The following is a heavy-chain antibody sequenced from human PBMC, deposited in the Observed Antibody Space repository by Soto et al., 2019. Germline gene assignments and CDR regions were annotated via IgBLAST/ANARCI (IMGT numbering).Heavy chain of an antibody. CDR3: ARVLRPLGARGAGRMTDYYSWGRAV. D-gene: IGHD3-16*01. CDR1: GFTFSSYG. Sequence: QVQLVESGGGVVQPGRSLRLSCAASGFTFSSYGMHWVRQAPGKGLEWVAVIWYDGSNKYYADSVKGRFTISRDNSKNPLYRQISAVRAEDTVVFYCARVLRPLGARGAGRMTDYYSWGRAVWSQGTRVPVPS. CDR2: IWYDGSNK. V-gene: IGHV3-33*01. J-gene: IGHJ6*02.